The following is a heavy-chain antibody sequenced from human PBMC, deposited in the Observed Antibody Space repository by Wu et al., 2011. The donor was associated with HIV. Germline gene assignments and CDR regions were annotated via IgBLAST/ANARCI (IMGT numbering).Heavy chain of an antibody. CDR2: INPSGGST. CDR3: ARGGLTMIVVVINDDAFDI. D-gene: IGHD3-22*01. CDR1: GYTFTSYY. V-gene: IGHV1-46*01. J-gene: IGHJ3*02. Sequence: SGYTFTSYYMHWVRQAPGQGLEWMGIINPSGGSTSYAQKFQGRVTMTRDTSTSTVYMELSSLRSEDTAVYYCARGGLTMIVVVINDDAFDIWGQGTMVTVSS.